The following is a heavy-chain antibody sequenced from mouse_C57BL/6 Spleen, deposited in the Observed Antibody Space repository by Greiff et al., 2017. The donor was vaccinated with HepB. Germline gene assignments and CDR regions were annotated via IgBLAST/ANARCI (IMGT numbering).Heavy chain of an antibody. CDR2: IYPGDGDT. D-gene: IGHD2-4*01. J-gene: IGHJ3*01. Sequence: VQLVESGAELVKPGASVKISCKASGYAFSSYWMNWVKQRPGKGLEWIGQIYPGDGDTNYNGKFKGKATLTADKSSSTAYMQLSSLTSEDSAVYFCAREFYYDYDWFAYWGQGTLVTVSA. CDR1: GYAFSSYW. CDR3: AREFYYDYDWFAY. V-gene: IGHV1-80*01.